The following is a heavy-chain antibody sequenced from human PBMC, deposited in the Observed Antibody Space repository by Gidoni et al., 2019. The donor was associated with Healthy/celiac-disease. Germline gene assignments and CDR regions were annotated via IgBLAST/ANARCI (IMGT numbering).Heavy chain of an antibody. J-gene: IGHJ4*02. CDR2: ISYDGINK. CDR3: AKDEPVGATPFSY. V-gene: IGHV3-30*18. Sequence: QVQLVESGGGVVQAGRSLRLSCAASGFTFSSYGIHWVRRAPGKGLEWVAVISYDGINKYYADSVKGRFTISRDNSKNTLYLQMNSLRAEDTAVYYCAKDEPVGATPFSYWGQGTLVTVSS. CDR1: GFTFSSYG. D-gene: IGHD1-26*01.